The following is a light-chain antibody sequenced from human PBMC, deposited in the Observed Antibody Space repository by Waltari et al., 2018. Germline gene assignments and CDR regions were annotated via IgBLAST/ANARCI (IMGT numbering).Light chain of an antibody. Sequence: VLTQSPGTLSLSPGERGTLSCRARPSGSRFLAWYQQKPGQAPRLLIYGASTRATGIPDRFSGSGSGTDFSLTISRLEPEDVAVYYCQKYDRLPATFGQGTKVEIK. CDR2: GAS. CDR3: QKYDRLPAT. V-gene: IGKV3-20*01. J-gene: IGKJ1*01. CDR1: PSGSRF.